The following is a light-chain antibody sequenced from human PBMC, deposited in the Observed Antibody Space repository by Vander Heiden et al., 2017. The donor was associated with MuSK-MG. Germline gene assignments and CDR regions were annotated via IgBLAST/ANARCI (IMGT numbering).Light chain of an antibody. Sequence: EIVLTQSPGTLSLSPGERATLSCRASQSVSSSYLAWYQQKPGQAPRLLIYGASRRATGIPDRFSGSGSGTDFTITVSRLEPEDLAVYYCQQDGSSLRTFGQGTKVEIK. V-gene: IGKV3-20*01. CDR1: QSVSSSY. CDR3: QQDGSSLRT. J-gene: IGKJ1*01. CDR2: GAS.